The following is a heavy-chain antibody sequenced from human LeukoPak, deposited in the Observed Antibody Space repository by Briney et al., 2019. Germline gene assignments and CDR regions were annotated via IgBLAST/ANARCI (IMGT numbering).Heavy chain of an antibody. V-gene: IGHV3-20*04. Sequence: GGSLRLSCAASGFTFDDYGMSWVRQAPGKGVEWVSGINCYGASTGYSYSVKGRFTISRDNANTSLYLQMNSLRAEDTALYYCARANYVWGSYPNWFDPWGQGTLVTVSS. J-gene: IGHJ5*02. CDR1: GFTFDDYG. D-gene: IGHD3-16*01. CDR3: ARANYVWGSYPNWFDP. CDR2: INCYGAST.